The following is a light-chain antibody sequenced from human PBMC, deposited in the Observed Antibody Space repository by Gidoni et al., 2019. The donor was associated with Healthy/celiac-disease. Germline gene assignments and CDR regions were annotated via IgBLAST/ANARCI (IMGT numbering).Light chain of an antibody. V-gene: IGLV4-69*01. CDR2: RNSEGSH. CDR1: SGHSSYA. Sequence: HLLLTPSPSASSSLGASVTLTFTLSSGHSSYAIAWHQQQPEKGPRYLMKRNSEGSHSKGDGIPDRFAGSSSGAERYLTSASLQSEDEADYYWQTGGTGSWVFGGGTKLTVL. J-gene: IGLJ3*02. CDR3: QTGGTGSWV.